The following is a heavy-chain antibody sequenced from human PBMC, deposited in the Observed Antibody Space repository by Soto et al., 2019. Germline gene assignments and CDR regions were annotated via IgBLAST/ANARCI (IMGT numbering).Heavy chain of an antibody. CDR3: ARYSNNWFQTEGMDV. V-gene: IGHV4-4*07. CDR1: VDSITTYY. Sequence: SETLSLTCTVSVDSITTYYWSWIRQPAGKGLELIGRIDTSGNTNYNPSLKSRVTMSVDTSKKQFSLKLTSVTAADTAVYYCARYSNNWFQTEGMDVWGQGTTVTVSS. J-gene: IGHJ6*02. CDR2: IDTSGNT. D-gene: IGHD6-13*01.